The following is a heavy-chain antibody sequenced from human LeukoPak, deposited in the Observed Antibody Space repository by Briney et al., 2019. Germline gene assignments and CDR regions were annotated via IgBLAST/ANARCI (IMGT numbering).Heavy chain of an antibody. CDR2: IYYSGST. Sequence: SETLSLTCTVSGGSISSYYWSWIRQPPGKGLEWIGYIYYSGSTYYNPSLKSRVTISVDTSKNQFSLKLSSMTAADTAVYYCARTLVDTALVTVDYWGQGTLVTVSP. CDR1: GGSISSYY. J-gene: IGHJ4*02. CDR3: ARTLVDTALVTVDY. D-gene: IGHD5-18*01. V-gene: IGHV4-59*12.